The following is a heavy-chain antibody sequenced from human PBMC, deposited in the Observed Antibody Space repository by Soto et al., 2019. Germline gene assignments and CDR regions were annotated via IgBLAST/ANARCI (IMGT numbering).Heavy chain of an antibody. CDR2: TRNKANSYTT. CDR1: GFTFSDHY. CDR3: ARLTMIGRWNYFDY. D-gene: IGHD3-22*01. V-gene: IGHV3-72*01. J-gene: IGHJ4*02. Sequence: EVQLVESGGGLVQPGGSLRLSCAASGFTFSDHYMDWVRQAPGKGLEWVGRTRNKANSYTTEYAASVKGRFTISRDDSKNSLYLQMNSLKTEDTAVYYCARLTMIGRWNYFDYSGQGTLVTVSS.